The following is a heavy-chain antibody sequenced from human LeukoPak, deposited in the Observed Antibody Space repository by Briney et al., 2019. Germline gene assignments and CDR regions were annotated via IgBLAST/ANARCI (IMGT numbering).Heavy chain of an antibody. Sequence: KPSETLSLTCTVSGGSISSSSYYWGWIRQPPGKGLEWIGSIYYSGSTYYNPSLKSRVTISVDTSKNQFSLKLSSVTAADTAVYYCARGRPVLPSDYWGQGTLVTVSS. J-gene: IGHJ4*02. CDR2: IYYSGST. D-gene: IGHD3-3*02. CDR1: GGSISSSSYY. CDR3: ARGRPVLPSDY. V-gene: IGHV4-39*01.